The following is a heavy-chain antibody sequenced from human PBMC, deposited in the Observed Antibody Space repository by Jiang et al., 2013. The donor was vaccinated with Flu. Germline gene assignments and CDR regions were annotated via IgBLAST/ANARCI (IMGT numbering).Heavy chain of an antibody. CDR3: ARGGIQLWAFDAFDI. Sequence: WVSYITKSGSITYYADSVKGRFSISRDNAENSLYLQMNSLRAEDTAVYYCARGGIQLWAFDAFDIWGQGTMVTVSS. CDR2: ITKSGSIT. J-gene: IGHJ3*02. V-gene: IGHV3-48*03. D-gene: IGHD5-18*01.